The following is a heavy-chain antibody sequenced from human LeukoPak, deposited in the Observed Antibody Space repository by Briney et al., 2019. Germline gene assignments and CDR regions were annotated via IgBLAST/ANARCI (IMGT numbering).Heavy chain of an antibody. Sequence: SETLSLTCAVYGGSFSGYYWSWIRQAPGKGLEWIGEINHSGSTNYNPSLKSRVTISVDTSKNQFSLKLSSVTAADTAVYYCARREIAVAGIISWFDPWGQGTLVTVSS. V-gene: IGHV4-34*01. J-gene: IGHJ5*02. CDR1: GGSFSGYY. D-gene: IGHD6-19*01. CDR2: INHSGST. CDR3: ARREIAVAGIISWFDP.